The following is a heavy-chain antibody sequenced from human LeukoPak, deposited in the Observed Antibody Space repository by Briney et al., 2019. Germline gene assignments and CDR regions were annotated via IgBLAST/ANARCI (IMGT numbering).Heavy chain of an antibody. CDR1: GGTFSSYA. V-gene: IGHV1-69*05. J-gene: IGHJ4*02. D-gene: IGHD3-22*01. CDR2: IIPIFGTA. CDR3: ARGWYYYDSSGYLLVY. Sequence: SVKVSCKASGGTFSSYAISWVRQAPGQGLEWMGGIIPIFGTANYAQKFQGRVTITTDESTSTAYTELSSLRSEDTAVYYCARGWYYYDSSGYLLVYWGQGTLVTVSS.